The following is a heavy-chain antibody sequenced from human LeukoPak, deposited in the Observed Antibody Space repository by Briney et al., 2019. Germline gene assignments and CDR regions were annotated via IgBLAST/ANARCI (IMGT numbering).Heavy chain of an antibody. Sequence: ASVKVSCKAFGYTFTGDYIHWVRQAPGQGLEWMGWINPNSGGTNYAQRFQGRVTMTRDTSISTAYMELSRLRSDDTAVYYCARSSLLAAAGSWGQGTLVTVSS. V-gene: IGHV1-2*02. CDR2: INPNSGGT. D-gene: IGHD6-13*01. CDR3: ARSSLLAAAGS. J-gene: IGHJ5*02. CDR1: GYTFTGDY.